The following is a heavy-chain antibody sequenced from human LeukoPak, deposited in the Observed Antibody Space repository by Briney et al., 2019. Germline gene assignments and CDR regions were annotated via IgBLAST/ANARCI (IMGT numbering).Heavy chain of an antibody. CDR1: GGTFSSYT. CDR2: IIPILGIA. D-gene: IGHD1-1*01. Sequence: GASVKVSCKASGGTFSSYTISWVRQAPGQGLEWMGRIIPILGIANYAQKFQGRVTITADKSTSTAYMELSSLRSEDTAVYYCARDTGPREAHFDYWGQGTLVTVSS. CDR3: ARDTGPREAHFDY. J-gene: IGHJ4*02. V-gene: IGHV1-69*04.